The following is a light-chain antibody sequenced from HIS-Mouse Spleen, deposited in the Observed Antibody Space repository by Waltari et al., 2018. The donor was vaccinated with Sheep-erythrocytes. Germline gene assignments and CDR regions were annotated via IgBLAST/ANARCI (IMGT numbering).Light chain of an antibody. V-gene: IGLV2-23*01. CDR1: SSDVGSYNL. Sequence: QSALTQPASVSGSPGQSITIPCTGTSSDVGSYNLVSWYQQHPGKAPKLLIYEGSKPPSGVSNSLSGSKSGNTASLTISWLQAEDEADYYCCSYAGSSTPWVFGGGTKLTVL. J-gene: IGLJ3*02. CDR2: EGS. CDR3: CSYAGSSTPWV.